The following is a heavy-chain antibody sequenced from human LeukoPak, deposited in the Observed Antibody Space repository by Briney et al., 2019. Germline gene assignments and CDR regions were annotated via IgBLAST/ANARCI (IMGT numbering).Heavy chain of an antibody. CDR3: ARCLYLVGPKEVCYFDY. Sequence: SETLSLTCTVSGGSISSSSYYWGWIRQPPGKGLEWIVSIYYSGSTYYNPSLKSRVTISVDTSKNQFSLKLSSVTAADTAVYFCARCLYLVGPKEVCYFDYWGQGTLVTVSS. CDR1: GGSISSSSYY. CDR2: IYYSGST. V-gene: IGHV4-39*01. J-gene: IGHJ4*02. D-gene: IGHD1-26*01.